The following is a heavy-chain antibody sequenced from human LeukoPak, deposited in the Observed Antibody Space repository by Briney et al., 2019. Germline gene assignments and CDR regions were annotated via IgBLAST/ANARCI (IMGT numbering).Heavy chain of an antibody. CDR3: ARSGSLMATMDY. Sequence: GGSLILSCATSGFTFSTYSMHWVRQAPGKGLEWVAVISYEGSNEYYADSVKGRFTISRDNSKNTLYLQMNSLRAEDTAVYYCARSGSLMATMDYWGQGTLVTVSS. D-gene: IGHD5-24*01. CDR2: ISYEGSNE. CDR1: GFTFSTYS. J-gene: IGHJ4*02. V-gene: IGHV3-30-3*01.